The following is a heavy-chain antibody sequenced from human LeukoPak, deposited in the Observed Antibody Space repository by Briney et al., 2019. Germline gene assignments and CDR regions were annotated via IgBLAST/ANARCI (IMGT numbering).Heavy chain of an antibody. Sequence: SETLSLTCAVYGGSFSGYYWSWIRQPPGKGLEWIGEINHSGSTNYNPSLKSRVAISVDTSKNQFSLKLSSVTAADTAVYYCARNRYYYGSGNYGVPNWFDHWGQGTLVTVSS. J-gene: IGHJ5*02. CDR3: ARNRYYYGSGNYGVPNWFDH. CDR2: INHSGST. V-gene: IGHV4-34*01. D-gene: IGHD3-10*01. CDR1: GGSFSGYY.